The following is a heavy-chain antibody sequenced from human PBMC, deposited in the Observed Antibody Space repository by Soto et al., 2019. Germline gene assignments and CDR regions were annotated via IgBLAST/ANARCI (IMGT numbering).Heavy chain of an antibody. CDR3: ARAYLGELPRREDYYDAMDV. D-gene: IGHD3-16*01. CDR1: GFSLRDYA. CDR2: LGAAEDP. Sequence: GSLTLPPAPSGFSLRDYASHWDRQVPGKGMEGLEALGAAEDPYYRPCVKGRFSGCRDNAQKTLYLQMNNLRAGATAVYYCARAYLGELPRREDYYDAMDVWGRGTTVTVSS. J-gene: IGHJ6*02. V-gene: IGHV3-13*05.